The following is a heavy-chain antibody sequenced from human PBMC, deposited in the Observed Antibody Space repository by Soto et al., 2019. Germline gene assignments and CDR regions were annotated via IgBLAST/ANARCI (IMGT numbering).Heavy chain of an antibody. CDR2: IYYSGST. CDR3: ARLENCSGGSCYSFPYYFDY. CDR1: GGSISSSSYY. Sequence: QLQLQESGPGLVKPSETLSLTCTVSGGSISSSSYYWGWIRQPPGKGLEWIGSIYYSGSTYYNPSLKSRVTISVDTSKNQFSLKLSSVTAADTAVYYCARLENCSGGSCYSFPYYFDYWGQGTLVTVSS. V-gene: IGHV4-39*01. D-gene: IGHD2-15*01. J-gene: IGHJ4*02.